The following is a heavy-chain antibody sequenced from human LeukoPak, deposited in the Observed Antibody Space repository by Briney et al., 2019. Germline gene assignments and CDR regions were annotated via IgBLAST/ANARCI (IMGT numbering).Heavy chain of an antibody. CDR2: ISGSGGST. CDR1: GFTFSSYA. Sequence: GGSLRLSCAASGFTFSSYAVSWVRQAPGKGLEWVSAISGSGGSTYYADSVKGRFTISRDNSKNTLYLQMNSLRAEDTAVYYCALPPDYYDSSGYYREVDDAFDIWGQGTMVTVSS. CDR3: ALPPDYYDSSGYYREVDDAFDI. V-gene: IGHV3-23*01. J-gene: IGHJ3*02. D-gene: IGHD3-22*01.